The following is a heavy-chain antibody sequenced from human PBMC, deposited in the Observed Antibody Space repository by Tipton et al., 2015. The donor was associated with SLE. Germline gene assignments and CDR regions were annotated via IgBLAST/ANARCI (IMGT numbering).Heavy chain of an antibody. D-gene: IGHD3-10*01. CDR3: ARERIPYFREGWFDP. CDR2: IYYSGST. Sequence: TLSLTCTVSGGSISSYYWSWIRQPPGKGLEWIGYIYYSGSTNHNPSLQSRVTISLDHSKNQFSLRLSSVTAADTAVYYCARERIPYFREGWFDPWGQGTLVTVSS. J-gene: IGHJ5*02. CDR1: GGSISSYY. V-gene: IGHV4-59*12.